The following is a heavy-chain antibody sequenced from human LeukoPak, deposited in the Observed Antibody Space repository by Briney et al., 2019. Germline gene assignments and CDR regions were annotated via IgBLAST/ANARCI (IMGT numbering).Heavy chain of an antibody. D-gene: IGHD1-14*01. Sequence: ASVKVSCKASGYTFTSYYMHWVRQAPGQGLEWMGWINPNSGGTNYAQKFQGWVTMTRDTSISTAYMELSRLRSDDTAVYYCARGYNGEPALPTDYWGQGTLVTVSS. J-gene: IGHJ4*02. CDR3: ARGYNGEPALPTDY. CDR2: INPNSGGT. CDR1: GYTFTSYY. V-gene: IGHV1-2*04.